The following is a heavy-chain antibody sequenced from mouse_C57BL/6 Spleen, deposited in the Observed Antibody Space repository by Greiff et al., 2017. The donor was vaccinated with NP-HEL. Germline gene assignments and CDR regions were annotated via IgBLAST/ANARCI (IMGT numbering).Heavy chain of an antibody. CDR1: GYTFTDYE. D-gene: IGHD2-2*01. CDR3: TRDGGYDPSYWYFDV. J-gene: IGHJ1*03. V-gene: IGHV1-15*01. Sequence: QVHVKQSGAELVRPGASVTLSCKASGYTFTDYEMHWVKQTPVHGLEWIGAIDPETGGTAYNQKFKGKAILTADKSSSTAYMELRSLTSEDSAVYYCTRDGGYDPSYWYFDVWGTGTTVTVSS. CDR2: IDPETGGT.